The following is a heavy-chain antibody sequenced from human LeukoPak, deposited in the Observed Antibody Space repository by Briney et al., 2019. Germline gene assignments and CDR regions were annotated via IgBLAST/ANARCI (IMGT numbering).Heavy chain of an antibody. D-gene: IGHD3-16*01. CDR1: GGSISSSSYY. V-gene: IGHV4-39*01. CDR3: ARQIWVSEEFTDYYYMDV. Sequence: SETLSLTCTVSGGSISSSSYYWGWIRQPPGKGLEWIGSIYYSGSTYYNPSPKSRVTISVDTSKNQFSLKLSSVTAADTAVYYCARQIWVSEEFTDYYYMDVWGKGTTVTVSS. CDR2: IYYSGST. J-gene: IGHJ6*03.